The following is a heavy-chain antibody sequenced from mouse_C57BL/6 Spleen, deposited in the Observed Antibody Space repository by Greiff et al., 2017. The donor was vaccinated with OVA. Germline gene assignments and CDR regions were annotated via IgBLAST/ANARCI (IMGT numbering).Heavy chain of an antibody. V-gene: IGHV5-4*01. D-gene: IGHD1-1*01. Sequence: EVMLVESGGGLVKPGGSLKLSCAASGFTFSSYAMSWVRQTPEKRLEWVATISDGGSYTYYPDNVKGRFPISRDNAKNNLYLQMSHLKSEDTAMYYCARDGYGSSYYYAMDYWGQGTSVTVSS. CDR2: ISDGGSYT. CDR1: GFTFSSYA. CDR3: ARDGYGSSYYYAMDY. J-gene: IGHJ4*01.